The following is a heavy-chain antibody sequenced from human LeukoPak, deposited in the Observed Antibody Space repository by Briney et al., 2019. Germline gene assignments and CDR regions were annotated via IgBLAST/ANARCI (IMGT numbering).Heavy chain of an antibody. J-gene: IGHJ4*02. CDR3: AREAVGDYFDC. Sequence: GGSLRLSCAASGFTFSSYSMNWVRQAPGKGLEWVSSISSSSSYIYYADSVKGRFTISRDNAKHSLYLQMNSLRAEDTAVYYCAREAVGDYFDCWGQGTLVTVSS. CDR1: GFTFSSYS. V-gene: IGHV3-21*01. CDR2: ISSSSSYI. D-gene: IGHD3-16*01.